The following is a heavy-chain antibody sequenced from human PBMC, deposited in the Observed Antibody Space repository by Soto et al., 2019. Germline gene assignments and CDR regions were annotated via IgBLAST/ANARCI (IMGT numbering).Heavy chain of an antibody. CDR1: GFTFSSYA. V-gene: IGHV3-30-3*01. Sequence: GSLRLSCAASGFTFSSYAMHWVRQAPGKGLEWVAVISYDGSNKYYADSVKGRFTISRDNSKNTLYLQMNSLRAEDTAVYYCARGGYYYDSSGYLAYWGQGTLVTVSS. CDR3: ARGGYYYDSSGYLAY. CDR2: ISYDGSNK. D-gene: IGHD3-22*01. J-gene: IGHJ4*02.